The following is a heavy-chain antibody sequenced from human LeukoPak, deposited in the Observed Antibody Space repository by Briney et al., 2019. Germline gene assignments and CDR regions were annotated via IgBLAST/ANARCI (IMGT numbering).Heavy chain of an antibody. J-gene: IGHJ4*02. CDR3: ARGEYSGYYFDY. Sequence: GGSLRLSCAASGFTFSSYAMHWVRQAPGKGLEWVAVISYDGSNKYYADSVKGRFTISRDNSKNTLYLQMNSLRAEDTAVYYCARGEYSGYYFDYWGQGTLVTVSS. CDR2: ISYDGSNK. CDR1: GFTFSSYA. D-gene: IGHD1-26*01. V-gene: IGHV3-30-3*01.